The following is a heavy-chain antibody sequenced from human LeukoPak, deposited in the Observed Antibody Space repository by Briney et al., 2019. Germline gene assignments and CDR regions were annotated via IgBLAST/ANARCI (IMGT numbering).Heavy chain of an antibody. Sequence: GGSLRLSCAASGFTFSSYSMNWVRQAPGKGLEWVSSISSSSSYIYYADSVKGRFTISRDNAKNSLYLQMNSLRAEDTAVYDCARGVGWSTFDYWGQGTLVTVSS. J-gene: IGHJ4*02. V-gene: IGHV3-21*01. CDR3: ARGVGWSTFDY. CDR1: GFTFSSYS. D-gene: IGHD2-15*01. CDR2: ISSSSSYI.